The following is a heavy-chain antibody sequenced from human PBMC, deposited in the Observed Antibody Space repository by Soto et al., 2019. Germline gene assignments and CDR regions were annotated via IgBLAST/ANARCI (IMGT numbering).Heavy chain of an antibody. J-gene: IGHJ4*02. CDR1: GYAFPNYW. D-gene: IGHD5-18*01. CDR3: ARFIADDSPHGYILDY. Sequence: PGESLKISCKGSGYAFPNYWIGWLRQMPGKGLEWMGMVYPADSETRYSPSFDGQVTFSADRSTNTAYVQWSRLKASDTTMFYCARFIADDSPHGYILDYWGQGTLVTVSS. CDR2: VYPADSET. V-gene: IGHV5-51*01.